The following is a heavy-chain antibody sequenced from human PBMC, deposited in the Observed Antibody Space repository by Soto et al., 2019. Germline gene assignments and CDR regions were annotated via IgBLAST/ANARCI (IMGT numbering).Heavy chain of an antibody. J-gene: IGHJ6*02. CDR1: GFTFEYYA. CDR2: ISWNGADI. Sequence: PGGSLRLSCVGSGFTFEYYAMHWVRQAPGKGLEWVSGISWNGADIGYADSVKGRFTISRDSANNSLYLQMARLRAEDTALYFCVKXRVGWHYDFTKPYGMDVWGQGTSVTVSS. CDR3: VKXRVGWHYDFTKPYGMDV. D-gene: IGHD3-3*01. V-gene: IGHV3-9*01.